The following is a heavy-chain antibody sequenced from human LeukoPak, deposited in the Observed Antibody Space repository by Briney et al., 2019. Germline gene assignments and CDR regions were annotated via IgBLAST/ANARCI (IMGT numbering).Heavy chain of an antibody. CDR2: ISSSSSTI. D-gene: IGHD2-2*01. Sequence: GGSLRLSCAASGFTFSSYSMNWVRQAPGKGLEWVSYISSSSSTIYYADSVKGRFTISRDNAENSLYLQMNSLRAEDTAVYYCARDFCSSTSCYFSYYYYMDVWGKGTTVTVSS. J-gene: IGHJ6*03. V-gene: IGHV3-48*01. CDR3: ARDFCSSTSCYFSYYYYMDV. CDR1: GFTFSSYS.